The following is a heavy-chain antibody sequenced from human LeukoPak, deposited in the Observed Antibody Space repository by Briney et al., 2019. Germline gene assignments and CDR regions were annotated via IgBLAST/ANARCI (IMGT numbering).Heavy chain of an antibody. CDR2: IIPILGIA. CDR3: ARAKAVAGTGGDY. Sequence: SVKVSCKASGGTLSSYAISWVRQAPGQGLEWMGRIIPILGIANYAQKFQGRVTITADKSTSTAYMELSSLRSEDTAVYYCARAKAVAGTGGDYWGQGTLVTVSS. CDR1: GGTLSSYA. V-gene: IGHV1-69*04. J-gene: IGHJ4*02. D-gene: IGHD6-19*01.